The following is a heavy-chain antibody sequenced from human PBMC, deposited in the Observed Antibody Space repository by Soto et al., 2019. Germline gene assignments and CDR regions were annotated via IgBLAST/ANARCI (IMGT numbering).Heavy chain of an antibody. D-gene: IGHD3-10*01. Sequence: QVQLQESDPGLVKPSQTLSLTCTVSGDSMGSGDYYWTWIRQPPGKGLEWIGYIYYIGTTFYNPSLESRVNISIDTSKNHFSLRLTSVTAADTAVYYCSRGSTYYGFLTWGQGTLVTVSS. J-gene: IGHJ5*02. V-gene: IGHV4-30-4*01. CDR1: GDSMGSGDYY. CDR3: SRGSTYYGFLT. CDR2: IYYIGTT.